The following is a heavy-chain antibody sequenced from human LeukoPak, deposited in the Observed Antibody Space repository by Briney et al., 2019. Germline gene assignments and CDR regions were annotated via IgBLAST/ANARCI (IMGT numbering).Heavy chain of an antibody. CDR2: INPKTGGT. J-gene: IGHJ4*02. V-gene: IGHV1-2*02. CDR3: VRDRGRGYDYNSGDFDC. CDR1: GYSFAAYH. D-gene: IGHD6-19*01. Sequence: ASVKVSCKASGYSFAAYHTHWVRQVRGQGLEWMGSINPKTGGTNYAQNFQDRVTMTRDTSISAAYMELSSLGSDDTAVYYCVRDRGRGYDYNSGDFDCWGQGTLVTVSS.